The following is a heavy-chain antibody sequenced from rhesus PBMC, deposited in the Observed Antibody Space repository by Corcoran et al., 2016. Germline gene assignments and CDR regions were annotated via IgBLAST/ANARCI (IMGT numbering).Heavy chain of an antibody. CDR3: ARRRYDSGYYLLDY. V-gene: IGHV4-106*01. CDR2: IYGSGGGT. Sequence: QVQLQESGPGRVKPSETLSLTCAVSGGSISDDYSGSWIRQPPGKGLEWIGYIYGSGGGTNYNPSLKNRVTISKDTSKNQFSLKLSSVTAADTAVYYCARRRYDSGYYLLDYWGQGVLVTVSS. J-gene: IGHJ4*01. D-gene: IGHD3-28*01. CDR1: GGSISDDYS.